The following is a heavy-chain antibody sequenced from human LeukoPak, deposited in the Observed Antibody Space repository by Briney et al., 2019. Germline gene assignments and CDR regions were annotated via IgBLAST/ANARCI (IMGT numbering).Heavy chain of an antibody. CDR3: AKGKRNDFRSGWGYGMDV. V-gene: IGHV3-9*01. J-gene: IGHJ6*02. CDR2: LGWHSDSI. Sequence: PGRSLRLSCAASGSTFDDYAMHWVRRGPGKGLEWVSGLGWHSDSIGYADSVKGRFTISRDNAKNSLYLQMNSLRPEDTGFYYCAKGKRNDFRSGWGYGMDVWGQGTTVTVSS. CDR1: GSTFDDYA. D-gene: IGHD3-3*01.